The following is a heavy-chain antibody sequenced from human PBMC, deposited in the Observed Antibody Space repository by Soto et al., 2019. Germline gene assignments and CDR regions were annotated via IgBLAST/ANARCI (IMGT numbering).Heavy chain of an antibody. Sequence: EVQLVESGGGLFQPGGSLRLSCAASGFTFNKYLIHWVRQAPGTGLVWVSRIKYDATSTNYADSVKGRFSISRDNAQNTVHLQMSSLRGDDTAVYYCVRGALGSYYFDYWGQGTLVTVSS. J-gene: IGHJ4*02. CDR3: VRGALGSYYFDY. CDR2: IKYDATST. V-gene: IGHV3-74*01. D-gene: IGHD3-16*01. CDR1: GFTFNKYL.